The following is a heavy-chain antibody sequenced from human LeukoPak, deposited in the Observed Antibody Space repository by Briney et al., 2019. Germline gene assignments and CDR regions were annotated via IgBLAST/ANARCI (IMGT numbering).Heavy chain of an antibody. Sequence: SETLSLTCTVSGGSISSSSYYWGWIRQPPGKGLEWIGSIYYSGSTYYNPSLKSRVTISVDTSKNQFSLKLSSVTAADTAVYYCARSTAYSSSSPPFFDYWGQGTLVTVSS. CDR1: GGSISSSSYY. CDR3: ARSTAYSSSSPPFFDY. V-gene: IGHV4-39*07. CDR2: IYYSGST. D-gene: IGHD6-6*01. J-gene: IGHJ4*02.